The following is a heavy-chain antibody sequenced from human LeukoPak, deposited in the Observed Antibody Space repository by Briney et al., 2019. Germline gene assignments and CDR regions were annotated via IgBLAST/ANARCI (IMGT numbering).Heavy chain of an antibody. J-gene: IGHJ4*02. D-gene: IGHD2-15*01. CDR2: IKQDGSEK. CDR3: ARDLGYCSGGSCYTVFDY. Sequence: GGSLRLSCAASGFTFSSYWMSWVRQAPGKGLEWVANIKQDGSEKYYVDSVKGRFTISRDNAKNSLYLQMNSLRAEDTAVYYCARDLGYCSGGSCYTVFDYWGQGTLVTVSS. CDR1: GFTFSSYW. V-gene: IGHV3-7*01.